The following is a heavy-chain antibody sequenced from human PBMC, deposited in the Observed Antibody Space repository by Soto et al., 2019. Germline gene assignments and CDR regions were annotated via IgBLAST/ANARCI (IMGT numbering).Heavy chain of an antibody. CDR3: ASSSGNNYGVGTNYYFDD. CDR1: GGTFSTYS. V-gene: IGHV1-69*06. Sequence: QVQLVQSGAEVKKPGSSVKVSCKTSGGTFSTYSIVWVRQAPGEGLEWMGGIIPIFGTANYAQKFQDRVTITEDKSKNTSVMELSSLKSEDTAMYYCASSSGNNYGVGTNYYFDDWGQGNLGHVYS. D-gene: IGHD1-26*01. CDR2: IIPIFGTA. J-gene: IGHJ4*02.